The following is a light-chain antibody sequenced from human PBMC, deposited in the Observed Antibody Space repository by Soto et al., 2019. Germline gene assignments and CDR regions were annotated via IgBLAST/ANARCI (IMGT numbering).Light chain of an antibody. CDR3: QQRSNWPRT. V-gene: IGKV3-11*01. Sequence: EIVLTQSPGTLSVSPGERATLSCRASQSVSSNLAWYQQKPGQAPRLLIYGASTRATGIPARFSGSGSGTEFTLTISSLEPEAFAVYYCQQRSNWPRTFGQGTKVDIK. J-gene: IGKJ1*01. CDR2: GAS. CDR1: QSVSSN.